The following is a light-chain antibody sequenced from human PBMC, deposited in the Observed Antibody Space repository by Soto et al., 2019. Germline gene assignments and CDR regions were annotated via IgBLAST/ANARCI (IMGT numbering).Light chain of an antibody. CDR2: AAS. CDR1: RGISSY. J-gene: IGKJ2*01. V-gene: IGKV1-9*01. Sequence: DIQLTQSPSFFSDLVGDGVTFPCRAGRGISSYLAWYQQKPGKAPKLLIYAASTLQSGVPSRFSGSGSGTEFTLTISSLQPEDFATYYCQQLHTFGQGTKLEIK. CDR3: QQLHT.